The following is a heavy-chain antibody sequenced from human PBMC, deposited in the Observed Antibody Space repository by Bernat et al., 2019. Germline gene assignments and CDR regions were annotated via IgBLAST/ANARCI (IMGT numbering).Heavy chain of an antibody. CDR3: AHRQNSGFGY. CDR1: GFSLTTGGVA. J-gene: IGHJ4*02. V-gene: IGHV2-5*02. CDR2: IYGDDNQ. D-gene: IGHD1-26*01. Sequence: QITLKESGPTLVKPTQTLTLACSFSGFSLTTGGVAVGWIRQPPGKALEWLALIYGDDNQRYSPSLKTRLTITKDTSKNQVVLTMTNMDPVDTATYYCAHRQNSGFGYWGQGTLVT.